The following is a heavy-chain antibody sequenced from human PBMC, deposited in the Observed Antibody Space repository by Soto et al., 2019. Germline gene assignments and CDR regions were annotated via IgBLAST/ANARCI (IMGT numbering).Heavy chain of an antibody. J-gene: IGHJ6*02. Sequence: PGGSLRLSCAASGFTFSSYGMHWVRQAPGKGLEWVAVISYDGSNKYYADSVKGRFTISRDNSKNTLYLQMNSLRAEDTAVYYCAKDAHHYYGMDVRGQGTTVTVCS. V-gene: IGHV3-30*18. CDR1: GFTFSSYG. CDR3: AKDAHHYYGMDV. CDR2: ISYDGSNK.